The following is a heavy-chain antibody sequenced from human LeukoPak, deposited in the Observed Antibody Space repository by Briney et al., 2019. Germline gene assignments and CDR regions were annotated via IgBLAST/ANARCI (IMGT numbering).Heavy chain of an antibody. CDR1: GGSISSGSYY. V-gene: IGHV4-61*02. CDR3: ARDPQWLDGNDY. Sequence: PSETLSLTXTVSGGSISSGSYYWSWIRQPAGKGLEGIGRIYTSGSTNYNPSLKSRVTISVDTSKNQFSLKLSSVTAADTAVYYCARDPQWLDGNDYWGQGTLVTVSS. J-gene: IGHJ4*02. CDR2: IYTSGST. D-gene: IGHD6-19*01.